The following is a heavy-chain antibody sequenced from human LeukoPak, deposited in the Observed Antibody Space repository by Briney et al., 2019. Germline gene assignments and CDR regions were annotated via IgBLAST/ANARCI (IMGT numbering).Heavy chain of an antibody. CDR1: GGSFSSYY. J-gene: IGHJ5*02. D-gene: IGHD2-2*01. CDR3: ARRLGTDCSSTSCYGWFDP. Sequence: SETLSLTCAVYGGSFSSYYWGWIRQPPGKGLEWIGSIYYSGSTYYNPSLKSRVTISVDTSKNQFSLKLSSVTAADTAVYYCARRLGTDCSSTSCYGWFDPWGQGTLVTVSS. V-gene: IGHV4-39*01. CDR2: IYYSGST.